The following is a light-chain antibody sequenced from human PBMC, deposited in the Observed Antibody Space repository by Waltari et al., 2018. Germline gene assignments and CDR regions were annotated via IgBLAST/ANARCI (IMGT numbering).Light chain of an antibody. Sequence: EIVMTQSPATLSVSPGERATLSCRASQSVSSNLAWYQQKPGQPPRLLMYGSSTRATGVPARFGGSGYGTDFILTISGLQSEDFAVYYCQQYDWPPITFGGGTTVEIK. CDR3: QQYDWPPIT. CDR1: QSVSSN. J-gene: IGKJ4*01. CDR2: GSS. V-gene: IGKV3-15*01.